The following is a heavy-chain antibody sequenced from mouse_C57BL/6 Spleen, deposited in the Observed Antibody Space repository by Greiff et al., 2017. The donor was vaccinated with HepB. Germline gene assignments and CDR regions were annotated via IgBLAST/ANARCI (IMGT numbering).Heavy chain of an antibody. CDR3: ARWHYMGFDY. CDR2: IDPSDSYT. CDR1: GYTFTSYW. D-gene: IGHD2-12*01. V-gene: IGHV1-69*01. J-gene: IGHJ2*01. Sequence: VQLQQPGAELVMPGASVKLSCKASGYTFTSYWMHWVKQRPGQGLEWIGEIDPSDSYTNYNQKFKGKSTLTVDKSSSTAYMQLSSLTSEDSAVYYCARWHYMGFDYWGQGTTLTVSS.